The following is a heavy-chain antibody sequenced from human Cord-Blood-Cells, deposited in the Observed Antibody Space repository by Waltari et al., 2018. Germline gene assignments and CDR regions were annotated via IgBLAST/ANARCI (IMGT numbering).Heavy chain of an antibody. CDR2: KSYDGSNK. Sequence: QVQLVESGGGVFQPGRSLRLSCAASGFTSSSYALPWVRQAPGKGLEWVAVKSYDGSNKYYADSVKGRFTISRDNSKNTLYLQMNSLRAEDTAVYYCAREYYYGSGSDYWGQGTLVTVSS. CDR3: AREYYYGSGSDY. J-gene: IGHJ4*02. V-gene: IGHV3-30-3*01. D-gene: IGHD3-10*01. CDR1: GFTSSSYA.